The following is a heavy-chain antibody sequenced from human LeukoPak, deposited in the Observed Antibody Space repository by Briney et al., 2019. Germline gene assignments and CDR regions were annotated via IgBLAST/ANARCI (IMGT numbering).Heavy chain of an antibody. J-gene: IGHJ4*02. D-gene: IGHD3-22*01. Sequence: ASVKVSCKSSGYTFTGYYMHWVRQAPGQGLEWMGWINPNSGGTKYAQKFQGRVTMTRDTSISTAYMELSRLRSDDTAVYYCASSITMIVVVTPAPNFDYWGQGILVTVSS. CDR3: ASSITMIVVVTPAPNFDY. CDR1: GYTFTGYY. V-gene: IGHV1-2*02. CDR2: INPNSGGT.